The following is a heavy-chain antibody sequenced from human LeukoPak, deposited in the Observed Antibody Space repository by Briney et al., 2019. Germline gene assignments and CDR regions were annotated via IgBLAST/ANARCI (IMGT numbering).Heavy chain of an antibody. J-gene: IGHJ4*02. V-gene: IGHV3-30*18. CDR3: AKGWQPDF. Sequence: GGSLRLSCAASGLTFSSYGMHWVRQAPGKGLEWVAVISYDGSNKYYADSVKGRFTISRDNSKNTLYLQMNSLRAEDTAVYYCAKGWQPDFGGQGTLVTVSS. CDR2: ISYDGSNK. D-gene: IGHD2-15*01. CDR1: GLTFSSYG.